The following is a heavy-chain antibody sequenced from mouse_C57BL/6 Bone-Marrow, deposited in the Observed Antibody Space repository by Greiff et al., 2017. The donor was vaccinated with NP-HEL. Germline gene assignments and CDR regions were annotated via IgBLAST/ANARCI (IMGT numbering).Heavy chain of an antibody. CDR1: GFTFSDYY. V-gene: IGHV5-12*01. J-gene: IGHJ1*03. Sequence: EVNVVESGGGLVQPGGSLKLSCAASGFTFSDYYMYWVRQTPEKRLEWVAYISNGGGSTYYPDTVKGRFTISRDNAKNTLYLQMSRLKSEDTAMYYCARRFPRSCFDVWGTGTTVTVSS. CDR3: ARRFPRSCFDV. CDR2: ISNGGGST.